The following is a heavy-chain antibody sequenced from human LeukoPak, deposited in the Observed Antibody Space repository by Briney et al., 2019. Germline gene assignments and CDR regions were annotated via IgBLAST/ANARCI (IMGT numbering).Heavy chain of an antibody. J-gene: IGHJ6*02. CDR1: GFTFDDYA. V-gene: IGHV3-9*01. D-gene: IGHD6-13*01. CDR3: AKDISSIAAGEYYYGMDV. Sequence: PGRSLRLSCAASGFTFDDYAMPWVRQAPGKGLEWVSGISWNSGSIGYADSVKGRFTISRDNAKNSLYLQMNSLRAEDTALYYCAKDISSIAAGEYYYGMDVWGQGTTVTVSS. CDR2: ISWNSGSI.